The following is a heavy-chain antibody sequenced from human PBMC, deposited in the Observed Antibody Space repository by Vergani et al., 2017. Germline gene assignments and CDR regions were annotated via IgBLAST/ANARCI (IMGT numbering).Heavy chain of an antibody. V-gene: IGHV1-69*12. Sequence: QVQLVQSGAEVKKPGSSVKVSCKASGGTFSSYAISWVRQAPGQGLEWMGWIIPIFATANYAQKFQGRVTITADESTSTAYMELGSLRSEETAVYYCARGEYDFWSGYDYYYYYMDGWGKGTTVTVSS. CDR2: IIPIFATA. J-gene: IGHJ6*03. D-gene: IGHD3-3*01. CDR3: ARGEYDFWSGYDYYYYYMDG. CDR1: GGTFSSYA.